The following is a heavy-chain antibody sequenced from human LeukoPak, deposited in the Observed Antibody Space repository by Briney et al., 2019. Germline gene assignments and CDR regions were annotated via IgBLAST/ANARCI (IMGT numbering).Heavy chain of an antibody. J-gene: IGHJ3*02. V-gene: IGHV3-66*01. D-gene: IGHD3-16*02. CDR2: IYNGGYT. CDR3: ARGGYDYVWGTYLDDAFDI. Sequence: GGSLRLSCAASGFTVSSNHMSWVRQAPGRGLEWVSVIYNGGYTYYADSVKGRFTISRDNSKNTLYLQMSSLRAEDTAVYYCARGGYDYVWGTYLDDAFDIWGQGTMVIVSS. CDR1: GFTVSSNH.